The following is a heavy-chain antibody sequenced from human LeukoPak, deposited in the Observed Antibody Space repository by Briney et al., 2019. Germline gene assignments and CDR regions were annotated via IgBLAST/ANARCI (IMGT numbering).Heavy chain of an antibody. J-gene: IGHJ4*02. CDR3: ARVQGSARGVLQLVPPFDY. V-gene: IGHV4-38-2*01. CDR1: GYSISSGYY. CDR2: SYHSGST. D-gene: IGHD6-6*01. Sequence: SETLSLTCAVSGYSISSGYYWGWIRQPPGKGLEWIGSSYHSGSTYYNPSLKSRVTISVDTSKNQFSLKLSSVTAADTAVYYCARVQGSARGVLQLVPPFDYWGQGTLVTVSS.